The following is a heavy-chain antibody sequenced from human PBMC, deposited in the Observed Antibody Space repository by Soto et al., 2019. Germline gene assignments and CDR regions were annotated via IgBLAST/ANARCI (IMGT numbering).Heavy chain of an antibody. V-gene: IGHV4-39*01. J-gene: IGHJ3*02. CDR1: GGSISSSSYY. Sequence: PSETLSLTCTVSGGSISSSSYYWGWIRQPPGKGLEWIGSIYYSGSTYYNPSLKSRVTISVDTSKNQFSLKLSSVTAADTAVYYCARYCSGGSCYQSWYAVDIWGQGTMVTVSS. D-gene: IGHD2-15*01. CDR2: IYYSGST. CDR3: ARYCSGGSCYQSWYAVDI.